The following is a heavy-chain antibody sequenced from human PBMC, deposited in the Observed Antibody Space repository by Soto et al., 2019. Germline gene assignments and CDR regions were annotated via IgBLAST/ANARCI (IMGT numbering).Heavy chain of an antibody. Sequence: SETLSLTCAVYGGSFSGYYWSWIRQPPGKGLEWIGEINHSGSTNYNPSLKSRVTISVDTSKNQFSLKLSSVTAADTAVYYCARVDIAVAGTEFGDYWGQGTLVTVSS. CDR2: INHSGST. CDR1: GGSFSGYY. V-gene: IGHV4-34*01. CDR3: ARVDIAVAGTEFGDY. J-gene: IGHJ4*02. D-gene: IGHD6-19*01.